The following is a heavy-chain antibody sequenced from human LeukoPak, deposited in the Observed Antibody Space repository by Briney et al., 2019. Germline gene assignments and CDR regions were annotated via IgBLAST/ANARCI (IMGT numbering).Heavy chain of an antibody. Sequence: PGGSLRLSCAASGFTFSHYGMHWLRQAPGKGLEWVAFINHDENSDYADSVRGRSTISRDNSKNTVYMEMNSLRPDDTAVYYCARDSWGWDCWGQGTLVIVSS. CDR2: INHDENS. CDR3: ARDSWGWDC. V-gene: IGHV3-30*02. J-gene: IGHJ4*02. D-gene: IGHD3-16*01. CDR1: GFTFSHYG.